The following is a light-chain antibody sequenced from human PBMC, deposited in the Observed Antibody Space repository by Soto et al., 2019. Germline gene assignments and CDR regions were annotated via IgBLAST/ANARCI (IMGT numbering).Light chain of an antibody. CDR3: QQYDTSWT. Sequence: EIVLTQSPGTLSLSPGDTATLSGRASQDVRRSQLAWYQQKPGQAPSLLIYAASARATGIPDRFSGSGSGTDFTLTISRLQPEDFAVYFCQQYDTSWTFGQGTKVEIK. CDR2: AAS. J-gene: IGKJ1*01. V-gene: IGKV3-20*01. CDR1: QDVRRSQ.